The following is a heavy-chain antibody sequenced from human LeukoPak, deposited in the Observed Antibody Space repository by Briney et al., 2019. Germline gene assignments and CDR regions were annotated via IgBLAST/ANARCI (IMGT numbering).Heavy chain of an antibody. V-gene: IGHV3-7*01. J-gene: IGHJ4*02. CDR2: IGIDGNEN. CDR1: GFSLSRYW. D-gene: IGHD2/OR15-2a*01. Sequence: GGSLRLSCAASGFSLSRYWMSWVRQAPGKGLEWVANIGIDGNENHYVDSVKGRFTISRDNAKNSLYLQMDSLRADDTAVYYCARDLDFYATDYWGQGTLVTVSS. CDR3: ARDLDFYATDY.